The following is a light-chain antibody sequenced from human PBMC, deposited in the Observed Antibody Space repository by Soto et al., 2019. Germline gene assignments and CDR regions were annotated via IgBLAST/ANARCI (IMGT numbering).Light chain of an antibody. Sequence: QLVLPQSSSASASLGASVKLTCTLSSGHTNYAVAWHQQQPDKGPRFLMRVRSDGSHTKGDGIPDRFAGSSSGAEHYLTISCLQPEDEADYYCQTWGTGVQVFGGGTKLTVL. CDR1: SGHTNYA. CDR2: VRSDGSH. J-gene: IGLJ2*01. V-gene: IGLV4-69*01. CDR3: QTWGTGVQV.